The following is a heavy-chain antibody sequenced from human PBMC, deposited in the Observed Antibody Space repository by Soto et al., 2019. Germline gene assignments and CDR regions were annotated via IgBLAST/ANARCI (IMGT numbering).Heavy chain of an antibody. D-gene: IGHD6-19*01. CDR2: INAGNGNT. CDR1: GYTFTSYA. Sequence: ASVKVSCKASGYTFTSYAMHWVRQAPGQRLEWMGWINAGNGNTKYSQKFQGRVTITRDTSASTACMELSSLRSEGTAVYYCARGDSSTDSEYYFDYWGQGTLVTVPQ. V-gene: IGHV1-3*01. CDR3: ARGDSSTDSEYYFDY. J-gene: IGHJ4*02.